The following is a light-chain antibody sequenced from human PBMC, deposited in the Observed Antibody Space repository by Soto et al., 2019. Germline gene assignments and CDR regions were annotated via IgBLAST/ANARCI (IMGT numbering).Light chain of an antibody. J-gene: IGLJ1*01. Sequence: QSVLTQPASVSGSPGQSITISCTGTASDVGGYNSVSWYQHHPGTAPKLLIYDVRYRPSGVSNRFSGSQSANTASLTISGLQTDDEAEYYCCSYTTRTTYVFGTGSKLTVL. CDR3: CSYTTRTTYV. V-gene: IGLV2-14*01. CDR1: ASDVGGYNS. CDR2: DVR.